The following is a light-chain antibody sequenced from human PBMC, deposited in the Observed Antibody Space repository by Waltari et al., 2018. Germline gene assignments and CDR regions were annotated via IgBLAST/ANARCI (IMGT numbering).Light chain of an antibody. Sequence: DIQMTQSPSSLSASVGDRVTITCRASQSINTYLNWYQLKPGKAPKLLIYGASSSQSGVPSRFSGSGSGTDFTLTISNLLPEDVATYSCQQGQSNPLTFGGGTRVEI. CDR3: QQGQSNPLT. CDR1: QSINTY. CDR2: GAS. J-gene: IGKJ4*01. V-gene: IGKV1-39*01.